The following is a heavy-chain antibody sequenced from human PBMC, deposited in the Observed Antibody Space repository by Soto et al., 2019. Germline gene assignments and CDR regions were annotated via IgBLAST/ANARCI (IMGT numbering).Heavy chain of an antibody. V-gene: IGHV4-30-4*01. J-gene: IGHJ4*02. CDR2: IYSSGTT. D-gene: IGHD5-18*01. Sequence: QVQLQESGPGQVKPSQTLSLTCSVSGGSISSGDYYWSWIRQSPGRGLEWIGYIYSSGTTYYNPSLKSRIILSLHTSENQVSLWLSSVTAADTAVYYCARASSYGQRFFDSWGQGTLVTVSS. CDR1: GGSISSGDYY. CDR3: ARASSYGQRFFDS.